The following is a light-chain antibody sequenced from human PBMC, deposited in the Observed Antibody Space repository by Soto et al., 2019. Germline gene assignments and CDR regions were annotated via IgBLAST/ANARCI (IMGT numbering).Light chain of an antibody. J-gene: IGKJ1*01. V-gene: IGKV3-20*01. CDR3: QQYSDSPRT. CDR1: QTVNRNY. CDR2: GVS. Sequence: EIVLTQSPGTLALSLGDGATLSCRASQTVNRNYLAWYHQKPGQPPRLLIYGVSNRATGVPDRFSGGGSGTEFTLTIVRLEPDDGGIYYCQQYSDSPRTFGQGTRVEVK.